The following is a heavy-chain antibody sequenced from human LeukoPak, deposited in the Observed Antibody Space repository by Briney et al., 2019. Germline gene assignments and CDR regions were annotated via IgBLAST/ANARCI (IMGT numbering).Heavy chain of an antibody. V-gene: IGHV3-23*01. CDR2: ISGSGGST. D-gene: IGHD3-10*01. J-gene: IGHJ3*02. CDR3: ARDRGWFGDEDDAFDI. CDR1: GFTFSSYG. Sequence: PGGTLRLSCAASGFTFSSYGMSWVRQAPGKGLEWVSAISGSGGSTYYADSVKGRFTISRDNSKNTLYLQMNSLRAEDTAVYYCARDRGWFGDEDDAFDIWGQGTMVTVSS.